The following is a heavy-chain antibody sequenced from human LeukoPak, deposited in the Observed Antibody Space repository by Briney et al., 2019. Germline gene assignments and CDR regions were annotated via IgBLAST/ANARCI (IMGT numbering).Heavy chain of an antibody. CDR3: AELGITMIGGV. Sequence: GGSLRLSCAASGFTLSNYWMHWVRQVPGKGLVWVSRVNSDGSSTTYADSVKGRFTISRDNAKNSLYLQMNSLRAEDTAVYYCAELGITMIGGVWGKGTTVTISS. CDR2: VNSDGSST. J-gene: IGHJ6*04. D-gene: IGHD3-10*02. V-gene: IGHV3-74*03. CDR1: GFTLSNYW.